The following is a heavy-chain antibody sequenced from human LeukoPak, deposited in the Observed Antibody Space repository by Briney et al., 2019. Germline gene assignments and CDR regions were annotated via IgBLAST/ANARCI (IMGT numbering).Heavy chain of an antibody. CDR1: GYTFTGYY. CDR2: INPNSGGT. V-gene: IGHV1-2*02. Sequence: VKVSCKASGYTFTGYYMHWVRQAPGQGLEWMGWINPNSGGTNYAQKFQGRVTMTRDTSISTAYMELSRLRSDDTAVYYCARDGDSYYYDSSGYPGIDYWGQGTLVTVSS. CDR3: ARDGDSYYYDSSGYPGIDY. J-gene: IGHJ4*02. D-gene: IGHD3-22*01.